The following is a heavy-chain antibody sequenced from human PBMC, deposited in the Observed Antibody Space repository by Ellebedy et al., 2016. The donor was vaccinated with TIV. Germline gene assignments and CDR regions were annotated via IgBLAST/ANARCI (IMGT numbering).Heavy chain of an antibody. Sequence: MPAGSLRLSCAASGFTFSDHYMDWVRLAPGKGLEWIGEINRSGSSNYNPSLKSRVTISVDTSNNQLSLNLSSVTAADTAVYYCARARGISRYFDWPTSPPYIWGQGTMVTVSS. V-gene: IGHV4-34*01. J-gene: IGHJ3*02. CDR2: INRSGSS. D-gene: IGHD3-9*01. CDR1: GFTFSDHY. CDR3: ARARGISRYFDWPTSPPYI.